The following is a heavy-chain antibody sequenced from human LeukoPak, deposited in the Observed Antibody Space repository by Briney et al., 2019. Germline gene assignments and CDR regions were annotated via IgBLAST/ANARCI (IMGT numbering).Heavy chain of an antibody. CDR2: IIPILGIA. CDR3: AAPDYDILTGYGSFFDY. J-gene: IGHJ4*02. V-gene: IGHV1-69*04. Sequence: SVTVSCKASGGTFSSYAISWVRQAPGQGLEWMGRIIPILGIANYAQKFQGRVTITVDKSTSTAYMELSSLRSEDTAVYYCAAPDYDILTGYGSFFDYWGQGTLVTVSS. D-gene: IGHD3-9*01. CDR1: GGTFSSYA.